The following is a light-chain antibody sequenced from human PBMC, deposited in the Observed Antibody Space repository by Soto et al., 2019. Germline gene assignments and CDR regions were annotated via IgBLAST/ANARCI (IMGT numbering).Light chain of an antibody. CDR3: SSYISSSPYV. Sequence: QSVLAQPASVSGSPGQSITISCTGTSTDVGGYNYVSWYQQQPGQAPKLIISEVSNRPSGISNRFSGSKSGNTASLTISGLQAEDETDYFCSSYISSSPYVFGSGTKVTVL. V-gene: IGLV2-14*01. CDR1: STDVGGYNY. CDR2: EVS. J-gene: IGLJ1*01.